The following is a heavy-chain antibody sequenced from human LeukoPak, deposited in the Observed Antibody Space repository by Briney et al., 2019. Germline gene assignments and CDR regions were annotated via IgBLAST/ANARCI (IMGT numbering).Heavy chain of an antibody. Sequence: PSQTLSLTCTVSGGSISSGAYYWSWIRQPPGKGLERIGYIYYSGSTYYNPSLKSRVTISVDTSKNQFSLKLSSVTAADTAVYYCARDGRKKDTAIYWGQGTLVTVSS. CDR2: IYYSGST. D-gene: IGHD5-18*01. J-gene: IGHJ4*02. CDR1: GGSISSGAYY. CDR3: ARDGRKKDTAIY. V-gene: IGHV4-30-4*01.